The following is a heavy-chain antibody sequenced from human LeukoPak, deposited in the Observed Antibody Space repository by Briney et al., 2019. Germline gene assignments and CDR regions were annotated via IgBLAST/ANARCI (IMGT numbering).Heavy chain of an antibody. J-gene: IGHJ6*03. CDR3: ARGREYYYYMDV. Sequence: PSETLSLTCTVSGGSISSYYWSWIRQPPGKGLEWIGYIYYSGSTNYNPSLKSRVTISVDTSKNQFSLKLSSVTAADTAVYYCARGREYYYYMDVWLKGTTVTVSS. CDR1: GGSISSYY. V-gene: IGHV4-59*01. CDR2: IYYSGST.